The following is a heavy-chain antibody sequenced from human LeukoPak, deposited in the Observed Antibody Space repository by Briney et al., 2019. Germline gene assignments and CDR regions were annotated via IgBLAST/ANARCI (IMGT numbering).Heavy chain of an antibody. CDR1: GFTFSSYG. CDR3: AKDRGGFWSGHYIY. V-gene: IGHV3-30*02. Sequence: PGGSLRLSCAASGFTFSSYGMHWVRQAPGKGLEWVAFIRYDGSNKYYADSVKGRFTISRDNSRNTLYLQMNSLRAEDTAVYYCAKDRGGFWSGHYIYWGQGTLVTVSS. J-gene: IGHJ4*02. CDR2: IRYDGSNK. D-gene: IGHD3-3*01.